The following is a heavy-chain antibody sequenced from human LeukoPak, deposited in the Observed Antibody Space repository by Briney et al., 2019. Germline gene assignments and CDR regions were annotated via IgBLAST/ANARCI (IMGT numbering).Heavy chain of an antibody. CDR3: MRDNGDYVEY. J-gene: IGHJ4*02. V-gene: IGHV3-53*01. Sequence: GGSLRLSCAASGLIFSSTYLTWVRQAPGKGLEWVSDIYSGGNTYYGDSVQGRFTISRDNSKNTLYLQTNSLRAEDTAVYYCMRDNGDYVEYWGQGTLVTVSS. CDR1: GLIFSSTY. D-gene: IGHD4-17*01. CDR2: IYSGGNT.